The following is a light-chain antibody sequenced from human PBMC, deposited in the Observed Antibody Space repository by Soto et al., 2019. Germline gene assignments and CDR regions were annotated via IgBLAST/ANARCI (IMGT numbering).Light chain of an antibody. CDR3: MQALQSPTWT. V-gene: IGKV2-28*01. Sequence: DIVMTQSPLSLPVTPGEPASISCRSSQSLLHSNGYNYLNWFVQKPGQSPQLPIYLGSERASGFPGRISGSGSGTDFTLIISRVEADDVAIYSCMQALQSPTWTFGQGTKVEIK. CDR2: LGS. CDR1: QSLLHSNGYNY. J-gene: IGKJ1*01.